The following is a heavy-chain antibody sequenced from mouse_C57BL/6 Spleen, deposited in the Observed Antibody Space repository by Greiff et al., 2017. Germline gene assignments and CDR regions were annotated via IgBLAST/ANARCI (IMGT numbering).Heavy chain of an antibody. CDR3: ARSRESYYYLDY. CDR2: INPYNGDT. Sequence: VQLQQSGPELVKPGDSVKISCKASGYSFTGYFMNWVMQSHGKSLEWIGRINPYNGDTFYNQKFKGKATLTVDKSSSTAHMELRSLTSEDSAVYYCARSRESYYYLDYWGQGTTLTVSS. V-gene: IGHV1-20*01. J-gene: IGHJ2*01. CDR1: GYSFTGYF. D-gene: IGHD2-10*01.